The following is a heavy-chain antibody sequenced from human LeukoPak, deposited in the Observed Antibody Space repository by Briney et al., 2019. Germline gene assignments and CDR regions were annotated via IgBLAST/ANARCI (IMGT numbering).Heavy chain of an antibody. CDR3: ARQLAVVPAAIGSDAFDI. CDR1: GYSFTSYW. D-gene: IGHD2-2*01. V-gene: IGHV5-51*01. CDR2: IYPGDSDT. J-gene: IGHJ3*02. Sequence: GESLKISCKGSGYSFTSYWIGWVRQMPGKGLEWMGIIYPGDSDTRYSPSFQGQVTISADKSISTAYLQWSSLKASDTAMYYCARQLAVVPAAIGSDAFDIWGQGTMVTVSS.